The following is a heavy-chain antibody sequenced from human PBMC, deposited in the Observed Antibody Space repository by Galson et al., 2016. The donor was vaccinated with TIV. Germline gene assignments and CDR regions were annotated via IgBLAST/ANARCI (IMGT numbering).Heavy chain of an antibody. CDR1: GGSFSTCA. D-gene: IGHD5-12*01. J-gene: IGHJ3*02. Sequence: SVKVSCKVSGGSFSTCAINWVRQAPGQGPEWMGRIIPILGPTKYAQRFQGRVSITADKSTNTAYMDLSSLRSDDTAVYYCARDNQATFGYDDAFDIWGQGTLVTVSS. CDR3: ARDNQATFGYDDAFDI. CDR2: IIPILGPT. V-gene: IGHV1-69*06.